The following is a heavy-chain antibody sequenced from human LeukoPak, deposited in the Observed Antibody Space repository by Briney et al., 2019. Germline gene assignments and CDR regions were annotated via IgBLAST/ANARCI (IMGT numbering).Heavy chain of an antibody. Sequence: ASVKVSCKASGYTFTGYYMHWVRQAPGQGLEWMGRINPNSGGTNYAQKFQGSVTMTRDTSISTAYMELSRLRSDDTAVYYCATVYSGSYFGDFDYWGQGTLVTVSS. V-gene: IGHV1-2*06. CDR2: INPNSGGT. D-gene: IGHD1-26*01. CDR1: GYTFTGYY. J-gene: IGHJ4*02. CDR3: ATVYSGSYFGDFDY.